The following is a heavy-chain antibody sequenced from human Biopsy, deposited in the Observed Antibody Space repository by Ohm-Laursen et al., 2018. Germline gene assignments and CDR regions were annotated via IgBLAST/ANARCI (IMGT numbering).Heavy chain of an antibody. Sequence: SLRLSCTAFGFNFRDYNMNWIRQAPGKGLEWISHISSSGTTIYYGDVVRGRFTISRDNDKNSLFLQMNSLRADDTAVYYCTGRYDIGAYGVDVWGQGTTVIV. CDR3: TGRYDIGAYGVDV. CDR2: ISSSGTTI. D-gene: IGHD3-9*01. J-gene: IGHJ6*02. CDR1: GFNFRDYN. V-gene: IGHV3-11*01.